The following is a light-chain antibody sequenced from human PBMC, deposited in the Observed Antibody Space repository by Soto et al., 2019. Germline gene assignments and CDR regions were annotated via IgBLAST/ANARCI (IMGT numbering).Light chain of an antibody. CDR3: CSYTSSSTYV. V-gene: IGLV2-14*03. Sequence: QSVLTQPASVSGSPGQSVTISCTGTIDDIGAYDYVSWYQQRPGNAPQLIIFDVNNRPSGVSHRFSGSKSGNTASLTISGLQAEGEADYYCCSYTSSSTYVFGTGTKVTV. CDR1: IDDIGAYDY. CDR2: DVN. J-gene: IGLJ1*01.